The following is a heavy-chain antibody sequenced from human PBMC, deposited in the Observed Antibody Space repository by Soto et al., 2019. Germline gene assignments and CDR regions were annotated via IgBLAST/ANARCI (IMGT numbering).Heavy chain of an antibody. CDR2: IWYEGSNK. CDR1: GYTFSNYG. CDR3: AGEPYSNGWYGGFDY. D-gene: IGHD6-19*01. J-gene: IGHJ4*02. Sequence: QVQLVESGGGVVQPGRSLRLSCAAAGYTFSNYGMHWVRQAPGKGLEWVGVIWYEGSNKYYGDSVKGRFTISRDTSKNTVYLQMNSLRVEDTAVYYCAGEPYSNGWYGGFDYWGQGTLVTVSS. V-gene: IGHV3-33*01.